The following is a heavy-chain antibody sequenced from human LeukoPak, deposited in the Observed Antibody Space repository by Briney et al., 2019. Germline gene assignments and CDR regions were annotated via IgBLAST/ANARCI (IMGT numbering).Heavy chain of an antibody. CDR3: ARGGIVVVIRHGYDY. CDR1: GYTFTSYY. J-gene: IGHJ4*02. Sequence: ASVKVSCKASGYTFTSYYMHWVRQAPGQGLEWMGRINPSGGSTSYAQKFQGRVTMTRDTSTSTVYMELSSLRSEDTAVYYCARGGIVVVIRHGYDYWGQGTLVTVSS. CDR2: INPSGGST. D-gene: IGHD3-22*01. V-gene: IGHV1-46*01.